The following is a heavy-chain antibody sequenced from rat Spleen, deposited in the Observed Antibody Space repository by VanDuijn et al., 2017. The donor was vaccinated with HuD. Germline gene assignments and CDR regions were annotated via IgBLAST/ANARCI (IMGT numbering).Heavy chain of an antibody. CDR2: ITYDGISP. CDR3: ARRYDFDY. V-gene: IGHV5-7*01. CDR1: GFTFSNYY. J-gene: IGHJ2*01. Sequence: EVQLVESGGGLMQPGGSVKLSCATSGFTFSNYYMAWVRQAPTKGLEWVATITYDGISPYYRDSVKGRFTISRDNTKNTLHLQMDSLRSEDTATYYCARRYDFDYWGQGVMVTVSS. D-gene: IGHD2-1*01.